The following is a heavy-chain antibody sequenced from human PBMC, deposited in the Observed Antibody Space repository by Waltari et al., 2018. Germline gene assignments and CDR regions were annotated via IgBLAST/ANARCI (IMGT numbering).Heavy chain of an antibody. CDR2: VNPNSVGT. V-gene: IGHV1-2*02. CDR1: GYTFTGYY. Sequence: QVQLVQSGAEVKKPGASVKVSCKASGYTFTGYYMHWVRQAPGQGLEWKGWVNPNSVGTNEAQKLQGRVTRARETAIRTADMELGGRRSDDTAVYYCASGMVRMHMWWGQGTLVTVSS. D-gene: IGHD3-10*01. CDR3: ASGMVRMHMW. J-gene: IGHJ4*02.